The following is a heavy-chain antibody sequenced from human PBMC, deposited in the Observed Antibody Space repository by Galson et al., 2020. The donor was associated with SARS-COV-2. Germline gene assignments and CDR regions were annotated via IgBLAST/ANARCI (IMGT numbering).Heavy chain of an antibody. V-gene: IGHV4-30-4*01. CDR3: ASVGPEYGILTAYDTFDY. Sequence: SQTLPLTCTVSGDSVSSGDYYWSWIRQSPGKGLEWIGCFYYNGNTYYNPSLKSRVTMSVDTSKNQFSLKLTSVTAADTAVYYCASVGPEYGILTAYDTFDYWGQGILVTVSS. CDR1: GDSVSSGDYY. D-gene: IGHD3-9*01. CDR2: FYYNGNT. J-gene: IGHJ4*02.